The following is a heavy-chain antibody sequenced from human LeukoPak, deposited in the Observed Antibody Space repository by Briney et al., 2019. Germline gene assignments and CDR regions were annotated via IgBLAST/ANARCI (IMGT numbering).Heavy chain of an antibody. J-gene: IGHJ6*02. V-gene: IGHV3-33*01. CDR1: GFTFSSYG. CDR2: IWYDGSNK. D-gene: IGHD3-3*01. Sequence: GRSLRLSCAASGFTFSSYGMHWVRQAPGKGLGWVAVIWYDGSNKYYADSVKGRFTISRDNSKNTLYLQMNSLRAEDTAVYYCARDPGITIFGDVWGQGTTVTVSS. CDR3: ARDPGITIFGDV.